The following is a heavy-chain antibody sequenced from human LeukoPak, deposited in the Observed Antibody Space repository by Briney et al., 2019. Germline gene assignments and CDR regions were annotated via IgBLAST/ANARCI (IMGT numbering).Heavy chain of an antibody. Sequence: SETLSLTCAVSGYSISSGYYWGWIRQPPRKGLEWIGSIYHSGSTSYNPPLKSRVTISVDTSKNQFSLKLSSVTAADTAVYYCARQTYYDFWSGWADYYYYMDVWGKGTTVTVSS. CDR1: GYSISSGYY. D-gene: IGHD3-3*01. CDR3: ARQTYYDFWSGWADYYYYMDV. J-gene: IGHJ6*03. CDR2: IYHSGST. V-gene: IGHV4-38-2*01.